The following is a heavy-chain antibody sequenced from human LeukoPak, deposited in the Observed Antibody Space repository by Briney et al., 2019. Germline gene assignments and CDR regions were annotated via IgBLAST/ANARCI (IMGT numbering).Heavy chain of an antibody. D-gene: IGHD4-17*01. Sequence: GGSLRLSCVASGFTFDDYAMHWVRQAPGKGLEWVSGISWNSGSIGCADSVKGRFTISRDNAKNSLYLQMNSLRAEDTALYYCAKEVYGDYVSGAFDIWGQGTMVTASS. CDR3: AKEVYGDYVSGAFDI. CDR2: ISWNSGSI. CDR1: GFTFDDYA. J-gene: IGHJ3*02. V-gene: IGHV3-9*01.